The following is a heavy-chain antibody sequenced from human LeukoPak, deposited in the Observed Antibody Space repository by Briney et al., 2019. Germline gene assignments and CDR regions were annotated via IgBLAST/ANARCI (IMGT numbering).Heavy chain of an antibody. D-gene: IGHD1-26*01. Sequence: GGSLRLSCEASGFIYKDFYMTWVRQAPGTGLEWVATINQDGSAEYYVDSAKGRFTMSRDNAKNSVFLQMDSLRAEETAVYYCARSVGAGNNYFYYGMDVWGQGTTVTVSS. J-gene: IGHJ6*02. V-gene: IGHV3-7*01. CDR1: GFIYKDFY. CDR3: ARSVGAGNNYFYYGMDV. CDR2: INQDGSAE.